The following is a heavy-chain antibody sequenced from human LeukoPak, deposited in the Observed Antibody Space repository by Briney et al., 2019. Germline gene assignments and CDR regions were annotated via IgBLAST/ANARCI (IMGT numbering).Heavy chain of an antibody. CDR3: AREAPNSPAFDP. J-gene: IGHJ5*02. V-gene: IGHV4-59*12. Sequence: PSETLSLTCTVSGGSISTYYWSWIRQPPGKGLEWIGYIYCSGSTNYNPSLNSRLTISVDTSKNQFSLRLSSVPAADTAVYYCAREAPNSPAFDPWGQGTLVTVSS. CDR1: GGSISTYY. D-gene: IGHD2-8*01. CDR2: IYCSGST.